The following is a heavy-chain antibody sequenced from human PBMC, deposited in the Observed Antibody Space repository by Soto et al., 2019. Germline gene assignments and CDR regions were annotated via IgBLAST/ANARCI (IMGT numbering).Heavy chain of an antibody. CDR3: ARDPGGNYYDSSGYYYEDYHSFDY. CDR2: ISAYNGNT. Sequence: ASVKVSCKASGYTFTSYGISWVRQAPGQGLEWMGWISAYNGNTNYAQKLQGRVTMTTDTSTSTAYMELRSLRSDDTAVYYCARDPGGNYYDSSGYYYEDYHSFDYWGQGTLVTVSS. V-gene: IGHV1-18*01. D-gene: IGHD3-22*01. CDR1: GYTFTSYG. J-gene: IGHJ4*02.